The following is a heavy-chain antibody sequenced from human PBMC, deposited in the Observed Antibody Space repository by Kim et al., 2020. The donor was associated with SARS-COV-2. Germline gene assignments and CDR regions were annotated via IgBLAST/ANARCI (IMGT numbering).Heavy chain of an antibody. CDR2: IRSKAYGGTT. CDR3: SRTAYGWEWYFDL. Sequence: GGSLRLSCTASGFTFGDYAMSWFRQAPGKGLEWVGFIRSKAYGGTTDIAASVKGRFTISREDSKSITYLQMDSLKTADIALYYCSRTAYGWEWYFDLWGRSALVTVSS. J-gene: IGHJ2*01. D-gene: IGHD3-10*01. CDR1: GFTFGDYA. V-gene: IGHV3-49*03.